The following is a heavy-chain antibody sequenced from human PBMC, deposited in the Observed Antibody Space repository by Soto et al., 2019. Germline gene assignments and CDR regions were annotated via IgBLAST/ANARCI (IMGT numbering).Heavy chain of an antibody. Sequence: GGSLRLSCAASGFTFSSYAMSWVRQAPGKGLEWVSAISGSGGSTYYADSVKGRFTISRDNSKNTLYLQMNSLRAEDTAVYYCAKDYGYYDSSGYYYWGQGTLVTVSS. D-gene: IGHD3-22*01. CDR1: GFTFSSYA. CDR3: AKDYGYYDSSGYYY. V-gene: IGHV3-23*01. J-gene: IGHJ4*02. CDR2: ISGSGGST.